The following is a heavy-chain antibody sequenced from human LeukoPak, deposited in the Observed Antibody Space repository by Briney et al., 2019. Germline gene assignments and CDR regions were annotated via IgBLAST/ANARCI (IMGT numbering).Heavy chain of an antibody. CDR2: MNADNGGT. V-gene: IGHV1-3*01. Sequence: GASVKVSCKASGHIFTTYPIHWVRQAPGQRLEWMGWMNADNGGTIYSQKFQGRVTITRETSASTAYVELSSLTSEDTAVYYCAREHKYSSSWYPAYWGQGTLVTVSS. J-gene: IGHJ4*02. D-gene: IGHD6-13*01. CDR3: AREHKYSSSWYPAY. CDR1: GHIFTTYP.